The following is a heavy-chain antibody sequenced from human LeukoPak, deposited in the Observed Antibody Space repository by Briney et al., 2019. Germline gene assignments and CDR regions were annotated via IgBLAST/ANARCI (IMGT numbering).Heavy chain of an antibody. D-gene: IGHD5-18*01. Sequence: GGSLRLSCAAAGFSFSSYGMHWVHQAPDKGLEWVATIWYDGSQTYSADSVKGRFTISRDNSKNTVYLHINSLRAEDTAVYYCAKDRRGFSYGYWGFDYWGQGALVTVSS. CDR1: GFSFSSYG. CDR2: IWYDGSQT. CDR3: AKDRRGFSYGYWGFDY. V-gene: IGHV3-33*06. J-gene: IGHJ4*02.